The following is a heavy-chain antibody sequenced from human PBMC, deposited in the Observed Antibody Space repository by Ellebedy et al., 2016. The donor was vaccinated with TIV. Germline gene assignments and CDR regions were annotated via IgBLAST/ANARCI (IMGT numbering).Heavy chain of an antibody. CDR1: GFIFSKYG. CDR3: ARDRHSDF. CDR2: ISNSSSLI. V-gene: IGHV3-48*04. Sequence: GGSLRLSCVGSGFIFSKYGINWVRQSPGKGLEWVSYISNSSSLIYYADSVKGRFTISRDNAKNSVWLQMNSLRAEDSATYYCARDRHSDFWGQGTLVTVSS. J-gene: IGHJ4*02.